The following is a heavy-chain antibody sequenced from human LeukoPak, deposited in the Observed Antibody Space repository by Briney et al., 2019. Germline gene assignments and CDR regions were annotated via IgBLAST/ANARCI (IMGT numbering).Heavy chain of an antibody. D-gene: IGHD3-10*01. CDR1: GYTLTELS. Sequence: ASVTVSCKVSGYTLTELSMHWVRQAPGKGLEWMGGFDPEDGETIYAQKFQGRVTMNEDTSTDTAYMELSSLRSEDTAVYYCATRLTMVRGPTREVDYWGQGTLVTVSS. J-gene: IGHJ4*02. V-gene: IGHV1-24*01. CDR3: ATRLTMVRGPTREVDY. CDR2: FDPEDGET.